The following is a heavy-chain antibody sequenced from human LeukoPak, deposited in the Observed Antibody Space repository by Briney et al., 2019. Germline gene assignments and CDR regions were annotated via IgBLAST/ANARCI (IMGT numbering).Heavy chain of an antibody. V-gene: IGHV1-18*01. J-gene: IGHJ4*02. CDR3: ARVYSNLAAAGTTQFDY. CDR2: ISAYNGNT. D-gene: IGHD6-13*01. CDR1: GYTFTSYG. Sequence: ASVKVSCKASGYTFTSYGISWVRQAPGQGLEWMGWISAYNGNTNYAQKLRGRVTMTTDTSTSTAYMELRSLRSDDTAVYYCARVYSNLAAAGTTQFDYWGQGTLVTVSS.